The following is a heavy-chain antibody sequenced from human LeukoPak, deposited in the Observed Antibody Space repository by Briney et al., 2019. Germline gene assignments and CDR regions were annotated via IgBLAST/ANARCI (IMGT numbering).Heavy chain of an antibody. Sequence: GGSLRLSCAVSGFTFSSYAMSWVRQAPGKGLEWVSAISGSGGSTYYADSVKGRFTISRDNSKNTLYLQMNSLRAEDTAVYYCAKSARVGGGPYYFDYWGQGTLVTVSS. J-gene: IGHJ4*02. CDR2: ISGSGGST. CDR3: AKSARVGGGPYYFDY. V-gene: IGHV3-23*01. CDR1: GFTFSSYA. D-gene: IGHD3-16*01.